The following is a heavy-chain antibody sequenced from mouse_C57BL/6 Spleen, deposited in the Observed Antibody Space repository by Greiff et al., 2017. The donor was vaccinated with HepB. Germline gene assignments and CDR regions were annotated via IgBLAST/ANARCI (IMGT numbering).Heavy chain of an antibody. J-gene: IGHJ3*01. CDR1: GYTFTSYW. CDR2: IYPGNSDT. V-gene: IGHV1-5*01. CDR3: TREEGYYGNPWFAY. D-gene: IGHD1-1*01. Sequence: EVKLMDSGTVLARPGASVKMSCKTSGYTFTSYWMHWVKQRPGQGLEWIGAIYPGNSDTSYNQKFKGKAKLTAVTSASTAYMELSSLTNEDSAVYYCTREEGYYGNPWFAYWGQGTLVTVSA.